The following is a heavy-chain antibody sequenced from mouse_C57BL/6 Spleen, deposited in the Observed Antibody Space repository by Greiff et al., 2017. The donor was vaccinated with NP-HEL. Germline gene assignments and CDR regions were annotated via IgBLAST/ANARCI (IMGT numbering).Heavy chain of an antibody. CDR3: ARGRSTMAMDY. D-gene: IGHD2-1*01. CDR1: GYTFTSYW. V-gene: IGHV1-69*01. CDR2: IDPSDSYT. Sequence: VKLQQPGAELVMPGASVKLSCKASGYTFTSYWMHWVKQRPGQGLEWIGEIDPSDSYTNYNQKFKGKSTLTVDKSSSTAYMQLSSLTSEDSAVYYCARGRSTMAMDYWGQGTSVTVSS. J-gene: IGHJ4*01.